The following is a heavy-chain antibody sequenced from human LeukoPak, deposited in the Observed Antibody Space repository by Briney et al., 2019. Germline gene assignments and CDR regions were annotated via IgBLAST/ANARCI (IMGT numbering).Heavy chain of an antibody. CDR1: GYTFTSYY. D-gene: IGHD3-22*01. CDR2: ISPSGGST. Sequence: ASVKVSCKASGYTFTSYYMHWVRQAPGQGLEWMGMISPSGGSTSYAQKFQGRVTMTRDTSTSTVYMELSSLRSEDTAVYYCARWHYYDSSGYYSYYFDYWGQGTLVTVSS. CDR3: ARWHYYDSSGYYSYYFDY. V-gene: IGHV1-46*01. J-gene: IGHJ4*02.